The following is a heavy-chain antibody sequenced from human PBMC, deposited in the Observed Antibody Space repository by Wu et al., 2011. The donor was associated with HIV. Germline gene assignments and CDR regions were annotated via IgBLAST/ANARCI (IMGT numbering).Heavy chain of an antibody. Sequence: QVQLVQSGAEVKKPGSSVKVSCKASGGTFSSYAISWVRQAPGQGLEWMGIINPSGGRTTYAQKFQGRVTLTRDTSTSTVYMEMRSLRSDDTAVYYCARDDSSGWPEGFDYWGQGTLVTVSS. J-gene: IGHJ4*02. V-gene: IGHV1-46*01. CDR3: ARDDSSGWPEGFDY. D-gene: IGHD6-19*01. CDR2: INPSGGRT. CDR1: GGTFSSYA.